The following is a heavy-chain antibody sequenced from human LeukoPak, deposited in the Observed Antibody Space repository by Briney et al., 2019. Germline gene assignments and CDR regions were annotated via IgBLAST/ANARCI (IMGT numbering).Heavy chain of an antibody. Sequence: PSETLSLTCAVYGGSFSGYYWSWIRQPPGKGLEWIGEINHSGSTNYNPSLKSRVTTSVDTSKNQFSLKLSSVTAADTAVYYCARGQVVVAAIDYWGQGTLVTVSS. D-gene: IGHD2-15*01. V-gene: IGHV4-34*01. CDR2: INHSGST. J-gene: IGHJ4*02. CDR1: GGSFSGYY. CDR3: ARGQVVVAAIDY.